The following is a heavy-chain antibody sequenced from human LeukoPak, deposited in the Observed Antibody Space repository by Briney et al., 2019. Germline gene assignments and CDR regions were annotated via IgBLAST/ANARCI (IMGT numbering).Heavy chain of an antibody. CDR3: ARGFSGWYSFDS. V-gene: IGHV1-3*03. CDR2: INAGNGDT. Sequence: ASVKVSCKASGYTFTGYYMHWVRQAPGQGLEWMGWINAGNGDTKYSQEFQGRVTITTDPSANTAYMDLNSLRSDDMAVYYCARGFSGWYSFDSWGQGTLLAVSS. CDR1: GYTFTGYY. D-gene: IGHD6-19*01. J-gene: IGHJ4*02.